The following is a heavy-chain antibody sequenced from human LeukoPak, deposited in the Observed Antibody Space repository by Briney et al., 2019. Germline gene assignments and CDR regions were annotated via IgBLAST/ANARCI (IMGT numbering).Heavy chain of an antibody. Sequence: GESLKISCQGSGYSLTSNWIGWVGHMPGKGLGWLGFIYPVDSDTRYSPSFQGHVTISADKTISTAYLQWISLKASDTAMYYCARHRRVGATSELDYWGQGTLVTVSS. J-gene: IGHJ4*02. CDR3: ARHRRVGATSELDY. CDR2: IYPVDSDT. D-gene: IGHD1-26*01. V-gene: IGHV5-51*01. CDR1: GYSLTSNW.